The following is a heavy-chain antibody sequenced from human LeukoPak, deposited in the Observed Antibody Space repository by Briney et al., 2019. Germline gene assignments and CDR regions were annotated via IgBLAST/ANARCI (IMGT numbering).Heavy chain of an antibody. Sequence: PSETLSLTCTVSGGSIMVAAYSWSWIRQPPGKGLEWIGYIYYSGRSYYNPSLKSRVTISLDRSKNQFSRRLSSVTAADTAVYFCARGYGDNSGAFDIWGQGTLVTVSS. CDR2: IYYSGRS. J-gene: IGHJ3*02. CDR1: GGSIMVAAYS. D-gene: IGHD4-23*01. V-gene: IGHV4-30-2*01. CDR3: ARGYGDNSGAFDI.